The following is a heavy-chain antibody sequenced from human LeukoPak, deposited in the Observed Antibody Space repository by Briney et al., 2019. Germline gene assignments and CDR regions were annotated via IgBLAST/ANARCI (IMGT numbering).Heavy chain of an antibody. CDR3: ARARVGNCGGDCSLYYFDY. D-gene: IGHD2-21*02. CDR2: IYYSGST. Sequence: KTSETLSLTCTVSGGSISSYYWSWIRQPPGKGLEWIGYIYYSGSTNYNPSLKSRVTISVDTSKNQFSLKLSSVTAADTAVYYCARARVGNCGGDCSLYYFDYWGQGTLVTVSS. V-gene: IGHV4-59*08. J-gene: IGHJ4*02. CDR1: GGSISSYY.